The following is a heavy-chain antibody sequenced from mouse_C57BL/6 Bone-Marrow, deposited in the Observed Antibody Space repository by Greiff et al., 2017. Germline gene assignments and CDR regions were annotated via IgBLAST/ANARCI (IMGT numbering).Heavy chain of an antibody. CDR2: IYPGDGDT. CDR3: ASYGYLYAMDY. V-gene: IGHV1-82*01. D-gene: IGHD2-2*01. CDR1: GYAFSSSW. J-gene: IGHJ4*01. Sequence: QVQLQQSGPELVKPGASVKISCKASGYAFSSSWMNWVKQRPGKGLEWIGRIYPGDGDTNYNGKFKGKATLTADKSSSTAYMQLSSLTSEDSAVYVCASYGYLYAMDYWGQGTSVTVSA.